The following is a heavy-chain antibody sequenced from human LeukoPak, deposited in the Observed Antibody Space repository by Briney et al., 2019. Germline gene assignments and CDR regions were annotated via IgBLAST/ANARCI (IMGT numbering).Heavy chain of an antibody. D-gene: IGHD6-19*01. J-gene: IGHJ4*02. Sequence: GGSLRLSCAASGYTSSSHGMYWVRQAPGKGLEWVALIWYDGSQKYYADSVKGRFTISRDNSKNTLSLQMDSLRAEDTAVYFCARLYSSGWADYWGQGTLVTVSS. CDR1: GYTSSSHG. CDR2: IWYDGSQK. V-gene: IGHV3-33*01. CDR3: ARLYSSGWADY.